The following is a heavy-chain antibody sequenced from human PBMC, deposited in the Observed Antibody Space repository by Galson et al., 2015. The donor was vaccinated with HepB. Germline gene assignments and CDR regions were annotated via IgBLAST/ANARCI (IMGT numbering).Heavy chain of an antibody. J-gene: IGHJ5*02. Sequence: SVKVSCKASGYTFSTYSITWVRQAPGQGLEWMGWISPYNRDRNYARKFQGRVTMTADTFASTAYMELRSLRSDDTAVYYCARGALVVVVGATQNNWFDPWGQGTLVTVSS. CDR2: ISPYNRDR. CDR1: GYTFSTYS. D-gene: IGHD2-15*01. V-gene: IGHV1-18*01. CDR3: ARGALVVVVGATQNNWFDP.